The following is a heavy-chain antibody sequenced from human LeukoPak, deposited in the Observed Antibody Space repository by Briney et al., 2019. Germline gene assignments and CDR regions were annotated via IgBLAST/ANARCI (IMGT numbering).Heavy chain of an antibody. V-gene: IGHV3-23*01. CDR1: GFTFSSYA. D-gene: IGHD3-3*01. J-gene: IGHJ4*02. Sequence: SGGSMRLSCAASGFTFSSYATSWFRQAPGKGLEWVSAISGSGGSTYYADSVKGRFTISRDNSKNTLYLQMHSLRAEDTAVYYCAKKWIFGVVIKGLIDYWGQGTLVTVSS. CDR2: ISGSGGST. CDR3: AKKWIFGVVIKGLIDY.